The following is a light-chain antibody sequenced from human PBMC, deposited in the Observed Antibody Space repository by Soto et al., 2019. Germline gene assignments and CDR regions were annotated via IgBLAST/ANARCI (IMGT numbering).Light chain of an antibody. Sequence: ERVMTQSPATLSVSPGERATLSCRASQSVGSTYIAWYQQKPGQAPRLLIYGASGRATGIPDRFSGSGSGTDFSLTISRLEPEDFAVYFCQHYDRTFGQGTKVDI. CDR2: GAS. J-gene: IGKJ1*01. CDR3: QHYDRT. V-gene: IGKV3-20*01. CDR1: QSVGSTY.